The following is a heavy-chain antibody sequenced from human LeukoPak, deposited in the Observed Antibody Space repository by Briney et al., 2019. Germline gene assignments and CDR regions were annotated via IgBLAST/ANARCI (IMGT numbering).Heavy chain of an antibody. CDR1: GFTFSSYA. CDR3: AKDLYDYVWGSYRGGAFDI. J-gene: IGHJ3*02. D-gene: IGHD3-16*02. V-gene: IGHV3-23*01. Sequence: PGGSLRLSCAASGFTFSSYAMSWVRQAPGKGLEWVSAISGSGGSTYYADSVKGRFTISRDNSKNTLYLQMNSLRAEDTAVYYCAKDLYDYVWGSYRGGAFDIWGQGTMVTVSS. CDR2: ISGSGGST.